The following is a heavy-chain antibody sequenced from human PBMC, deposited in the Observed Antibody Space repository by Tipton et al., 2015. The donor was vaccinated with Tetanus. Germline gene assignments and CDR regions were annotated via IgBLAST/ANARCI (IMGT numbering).Heavy chain of an antibody. CDR2: ISGSGGST. D-gene: IGHD6-13*01. V-gene: IGHV3-23*01. CDR1: GFTFSSYA. Sequence: SLRLSCAASGFTFSSYAMSWVRQAPGKGLEWVSAISGSGGSTYYADSVKGRFTISRDNAKNSLYLQMNSLRAEDTAVYYCASWAGDYYYGMDVWGQGTTVTVSS. CDR3: ASWAGDYYYGMDV. J-gene: IGHJ6*02.